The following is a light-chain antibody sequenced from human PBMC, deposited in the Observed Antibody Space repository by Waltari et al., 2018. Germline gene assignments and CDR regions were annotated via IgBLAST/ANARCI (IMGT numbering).Light chain of an antibody. J-gene: IGKJ2*01. Sequence: DTVMTQSPDSLAVSLGQRATINCKSSQSVLYTSNNQKYLAWYQQKPGQPPKLLIYWASTRESGVPDRFRGSGSGTDFTLSISSLQAEDVAVYYCQQYYTSPYTFGQGTKLEIK. V-gene: IGKV4-1*01. CDR1: QSVLYTSNNQKY. CDR2: WAS. CDR3: QQYYTSPYT.